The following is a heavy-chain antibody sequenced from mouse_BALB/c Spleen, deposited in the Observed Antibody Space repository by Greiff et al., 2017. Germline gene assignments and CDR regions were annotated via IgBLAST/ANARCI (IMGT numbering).Heavy chain of an antibody. CDR2: ISSGGSYT. D-gene: IGHD1-1*01. J-gene: IGHJ3*01. CDR3: AREGGSSPWFAY. CDR1: GFTFSSYG. Sequence: EVKLEESGGDLVKPGGSLKLSCAASGFTFSSYGMSWVRQTPDKRLEWVATISSGGSYTYYPDSVKGRFTISRDNAKNTLYLQMSSLKSEDTAMYYCAREGGSSPWFAYWGQGTLVTVSA. V-gene: IGHV5-6*02.